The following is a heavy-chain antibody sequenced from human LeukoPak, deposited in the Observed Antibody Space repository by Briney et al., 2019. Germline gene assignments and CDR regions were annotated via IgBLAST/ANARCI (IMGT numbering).Heavy chain of an antibody. CDR3: ANTNYDYVD. D-gene: IGHD3-16*01. V-gene: IGHV4-30-2*01. CDR2: IYQSGSS. CDR1: GGSISSGGYS. Sequence: SQTLSLTCAVSGGSISSGGYSWSWIRQPPGKGLEWIGYIYQSGSSYYNPSLKSRFTISLDRSKNQFSLKLSSATAADTAVYYCANTNYDYVDWGQGTLVTVSS. J-gene: IGHJ4*02.